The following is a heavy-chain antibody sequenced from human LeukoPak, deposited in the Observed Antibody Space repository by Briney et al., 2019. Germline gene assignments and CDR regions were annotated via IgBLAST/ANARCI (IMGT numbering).Heavy chain of an antibody. Sequence: SGLTLVNPTQTLTLTCTFSGLSLSTSGVGVGWIRQPPGKALEWLALIYWNDDQRYSPSLKSRLTITKDPSKNQVVLTMINMDPMDTATYYCARGWVGDYFDFWGQGTLVTVSS. CDR1: GLSLSTSGVG. V-gene: IGHV2-5*01. CDR2: IYWNDDQ. J-gene: IGHJ4*02. CDR3: ARGWVGDYFDF. D-gene: IGHD3-16*01.